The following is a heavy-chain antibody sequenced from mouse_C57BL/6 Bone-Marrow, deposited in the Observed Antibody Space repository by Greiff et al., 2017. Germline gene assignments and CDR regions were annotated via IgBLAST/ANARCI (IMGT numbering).Heavy chain of an antibody. CDR1: GYTFTSYW. CDR3: ASLYYYGSSYDWYFDV. CDR2: IYPGSGST. V-gene: IGHV1-55*01. J-gene: IGHJ1*03. Sequence: VQLQQPGAELVKPGASVKMSCKASGYTFTSYWITWVKQRPGQGLEWIGDIYPGSGSTNYNEKFKSKATLTVDTSSSTAYMQLSSLTSEDSAVYYCASLYYYGSSYDWYFDVWGTGTTVTVSS. D-gene: IGHD1-1*01.